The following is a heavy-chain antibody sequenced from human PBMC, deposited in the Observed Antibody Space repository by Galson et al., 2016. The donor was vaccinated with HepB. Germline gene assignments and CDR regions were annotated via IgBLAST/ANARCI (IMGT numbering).Heavy chain of an antibody. D-gene: IGHD3-3*02. CDR2: INHDGSDK. CDR1: GFTFSSFW. V-gene: IGHV3-74*01. Sequence: SLRLSCAASGFTFSSFWMRWVRQAPGKGLEWVSNINHDGSDKNYADSVKGRFTISRDNAKNTVYLQMNSLRAEDTAVYYCARDFRIGHFWGQGILVTVSS. J-gene: IGHJ4*02. CDR3: ARDFRIGHF.